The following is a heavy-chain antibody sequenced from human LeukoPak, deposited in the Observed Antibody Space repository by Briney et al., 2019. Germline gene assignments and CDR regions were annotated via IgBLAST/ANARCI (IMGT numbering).Heavy chain of an antibody. CDR1: GGSISSYY. V-gene: IGHV4-59*01. J-gene: IGHJ4*02. CDR2: IYYSGST. Sequence: SETLSLTCTVSGGSISSYYWSWIRQPPVKGLELIGYIYYSGSTNYNPSLKSRVTISVATSKNQFSLKLSSVTAADTAVYYCARVGYDFWSGYLDYWGQGTLVTVSS. CDR3: ARVGYDFWSGYLDY. D-gene: IGHD3-3*01.